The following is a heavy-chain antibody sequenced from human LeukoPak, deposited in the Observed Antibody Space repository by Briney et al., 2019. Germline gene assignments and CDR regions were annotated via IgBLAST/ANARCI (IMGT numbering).Heavy chain of an antibody. CDR1: GGSISSDY. Sequence: SDTLSLTCTVSGGSISSDYWSWIRQPPGKGLEWIGYIYYSGSTNYNPSLRGRVTISVDTSKNQFSLKLSSVTAADTALYYCATRDYWGQGTLVTVSS. CDR3: ATRDY. V-gene: IGHV4-59*07. J-gene: IGHJ4*02. CDR2: IYYSGST.